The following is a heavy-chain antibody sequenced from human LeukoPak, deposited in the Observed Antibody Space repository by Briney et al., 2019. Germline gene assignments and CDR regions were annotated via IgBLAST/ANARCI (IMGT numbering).Heavy chain of an antibody. D-gene: IGHD6-13*01. J-gene: IGHJ2*01. CDR2: INANNGDT. Sequence: APVKVSCMASGYTFTGYYMYWVRQAPGRGLEWMGWINANNGDTEYARKFQGRVTMTRDTSINPAHMELKNLASDDTAVYYCARGGSSSWSSPHWYLDLWGRGTLVTVSS. CDR3: ARGGSSSWSSPHWYLDL. V-gene: IGHV1-2*02. CDR1: GYTFTGYY.